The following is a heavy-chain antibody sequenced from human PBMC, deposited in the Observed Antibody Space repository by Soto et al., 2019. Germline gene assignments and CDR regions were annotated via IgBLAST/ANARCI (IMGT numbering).Heavy chain of an antibody. D-gene: IGHD5-18*01. Sequence: TLSLTCAVSGYSISSGYYWGWIRQPPGKGLEWIGSIHHSGSTYYNPSLKSRVTISVDTSKNQFSLKLSSVTAADTAVYYCARVRYSYGQDAFDIWGQGTMVTVSS. J-gene: IGHJ3*02. CDR2: IHHSGST. CDR3: ARVRYSYGQDAFDI. V-gene: IGHV4-38-2*01. CDR1: GYSISSGYY.